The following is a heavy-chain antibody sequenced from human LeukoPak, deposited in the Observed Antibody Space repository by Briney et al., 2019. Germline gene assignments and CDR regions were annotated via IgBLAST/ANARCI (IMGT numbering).Heavy chain of an antibody. V-gene: IGHV4-39*01. D-gene: IGHD3-16*01. J-gene: IGHJ4*02. CDR1: GGSISSSTYY. Sequence: SETLSLTCTVSGGSISSSTYYWGWIRRPPGKGLEWVGSIYYSGSTYYNPSLKSRVTVSVDTSKNQFSLNLSSVTAADTAVYYCVRGSTLRHYQYWGQGTLVTVSS. CDR2: IYYSGST. CDR3: VRGSTLRHYQY.